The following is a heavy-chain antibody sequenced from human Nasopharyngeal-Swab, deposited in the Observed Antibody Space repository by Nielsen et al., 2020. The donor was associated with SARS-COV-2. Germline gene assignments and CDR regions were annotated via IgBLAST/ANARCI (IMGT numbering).Heavy chain of an antibody. CDR1: GFTFSSYG. Sequence: GGSLRLSCAASGFTFSSYGMHWVRHATGKGLEWVAVIWYDGSNKYYADSVKGRFTISRDNSKNTLYLQMNSLRAEGTAVYYCARDRCSSTSCCYYYYMDVWDKGTTVTVSS. J-gene: IGHJ6*03. CDR2: IWYDGSNK. V-gene: IGHV3-33*01. CDR3: ARDRCSSTSCCYYYYMDV. D-gene: IGHD2-2*01.